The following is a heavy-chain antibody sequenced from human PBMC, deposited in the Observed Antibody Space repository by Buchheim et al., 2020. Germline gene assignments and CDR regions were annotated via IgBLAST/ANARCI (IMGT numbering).Heavy chain of an antibody. D-gene: IGHD6-19*01. CDR1: GFTFSSYS. V-gene: IGHV3-48*01. Sequence: EVQLVESGGGLVQPGGSLRLSCAASGFTFSSYSMNWVRQAPGKGLEWVSYISSSSSTIYYADSVKGRFTISRDNAKNSLSLQMNSLRAEDTAVYYCARSSLGSSSSGWSDEYYFDYWGQGTL. CDR2: ISSSSSTI. J-gene: IGHJ4*02. CDR3: ARSSLGSSSSGWSDEYYFDY.